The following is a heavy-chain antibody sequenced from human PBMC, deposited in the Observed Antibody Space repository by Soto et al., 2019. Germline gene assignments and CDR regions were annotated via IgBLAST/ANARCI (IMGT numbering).Heavy chain of an antibody. J-gene: IGHJ4*02. D-gene: IGHD3-22*01. CDR2: IYNSGNT. Sequence: SETLSLTCTVSGGSISSYYWNWIRQPPGKGLEWIGYIYNSGNTNYNPSLKSRVTISVDTSKNQFSLKLTSVTAADTAVYYCARLDYYDSSGFDYWGQGTLVTVSS. CDR3: ARLDYYDSSGFDY. CDR1: GGSISSYY. V-gene: IGHV4-59*12.